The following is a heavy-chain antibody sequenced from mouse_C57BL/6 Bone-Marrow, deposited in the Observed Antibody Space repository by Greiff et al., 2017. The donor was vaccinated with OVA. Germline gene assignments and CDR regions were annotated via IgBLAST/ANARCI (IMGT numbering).Heavy chain of an antibody. V-gene: IGHV5-9-3*01. Sequence: EVHLVESGGGLVKPGGSLKLSCAASGFTFSRYAMSWVRQTPEQRLEWVATISRGGSYTYYPDSVKGRFTFSRDNAENTLYLQTSSLRSEDTAMFYGARHTDYYASDPYLDYWGQGTTLTVSS. CDR3: ARHTDYYASDPYLDY. CDR2: ISRGGSYT. J-gene: IGHJ2*01. D-gene: IGHD1-1*01. CDR1: GFTFSRYA.